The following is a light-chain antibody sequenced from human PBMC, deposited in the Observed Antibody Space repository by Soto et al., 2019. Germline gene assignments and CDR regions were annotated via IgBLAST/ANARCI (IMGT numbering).Light chain of an antibody. Sequence: QSVLTQPPSVSGVPGQRVTISCTGNNSNLGAGYDVHWYQQLPGAAPKLVVFGNRNRPSGVPERFSGSKSGTSASLAITGLRAEDEADYYCQAYDYSLTAFVFGGGTKLTVL. CDR1: NSNLGAGYD. CDR2: GNR. J-gene: IGLJ3*02. CDR3: QAYDYSLTAFV. V-gene: IGLV1-40*01.